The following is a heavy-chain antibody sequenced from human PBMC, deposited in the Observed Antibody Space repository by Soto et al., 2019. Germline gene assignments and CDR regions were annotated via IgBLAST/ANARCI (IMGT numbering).Heavy chain of an antibody. CDR3: AKRSSSSTFDY. D-gene: IGHD6-6*01. CDR2: ISGSDDST. Sequence: GSLRRSCAASGFTFSSYAMSWVRQAPGKGLEWVSVISGSDDSTYYADSVKGRLTISRDNSKNTLYLQMNSLRAEDTAVYYCAKRSSSSTFDYWGQGTLVTVSS. CDR1: GFTFSSYA. V-gene: IGHV3-23*01. J-gene: IGHJ4*02.